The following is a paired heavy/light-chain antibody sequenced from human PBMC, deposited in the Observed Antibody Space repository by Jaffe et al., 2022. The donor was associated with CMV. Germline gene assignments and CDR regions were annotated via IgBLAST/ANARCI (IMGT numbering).Heavy chain of an antibody. V-gene: IGHV3-30*18. CDR3: AKDVVNQETQVLVVITTGFDY. CDR2: ISYDGSNK. J-gene: IGHJ4*02. D-gene: IGHD3-22*01. Sequence: QVQLVESGGGVVQPGRSLRLSCAASGFTFSSYGMHWVRQAPGKGLEWVAVISYDGSNKYYADSVKGRFTISRDNSKNTLYLQMNSLRAEDTAVYYCAKDVVNQETQVLVVITTGFDYWGQGTLVTVSS. CDR1: GFTFSSYG.
Light chain of an antibody. J-gene: IGKJ2*01. Sequence: DIQMTQSPSAMSASVGDRVTITCRASQGISNYLAWFQQKPGKVPKRLIYAASSLQSGVPSRFSGSGSGTEFTLTISSLQPEDFATYYCLQHNSYPWTFGQGTKLEIK. CDR1: QGISNY. CDR3: LQHNSYPWT. V-gene: IGKV1-17*03. CDR2: AAS.